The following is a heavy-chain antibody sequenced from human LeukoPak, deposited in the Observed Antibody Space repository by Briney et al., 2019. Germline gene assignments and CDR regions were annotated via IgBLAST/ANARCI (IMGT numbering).Heavy chain of an antibody. CDR1: GFSFSNYV. CDR3: AKDSVYDYDFDY. Sequence: GGSLRLSCADSGFSFSNYVMSWVRQAPGKGLEWVSTISASGGSTYYADSVKGRFTISRDNSKNTLYLQMNSLRADDTAVYYCAKDSVYDYDFDYWGQGTLVTVSS. V-gene: IGHV3-23*01. J-gene: IGHJ4*02. D-gene: IGHD5/OR15-5a*01. CDR2: ISASGGST.